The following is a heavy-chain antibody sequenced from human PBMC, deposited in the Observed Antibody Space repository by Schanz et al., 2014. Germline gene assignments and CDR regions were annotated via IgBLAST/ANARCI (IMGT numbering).Heavy chain of an antibody. J-gene: IGHJ5*02. Sequence: EVQLVESGGGWVQPGGSLRLSCAASGFTFSDYSMNWVRQAPGKGPEWVSYIRSSSTPIYYADSVKGRFTISRDNAKSTLYVEMNSLRVEDTAVYYCARAGYDADNWFDPWGQGTLVTVSS. CDR1: GFTFSDYS. D-gene: IGHD2-2*01. CDR3: ARAGYDADNWFDP. CDR2: IRSSSTPI. V-gene: IGHV3-48*01.